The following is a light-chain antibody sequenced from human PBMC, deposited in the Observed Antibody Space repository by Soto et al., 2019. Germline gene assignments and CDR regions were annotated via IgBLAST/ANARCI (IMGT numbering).Light chain of an antibody. Sequence: DIQMTQSPSTLSASVGDRITITCRASQGISTWLAWYQQKPGETPKLLMYLVSSLASGVPTRFSGSGSGTEFTLTISSLQPDDFATYYCQQYNSYPWTFGQGTKVEI. J-gene: IGKJ1*01. CDR2: LVS. CDR1: QGISTW. V-gene: IGKV1-5*03. CDR3: QQYNSYPWT.